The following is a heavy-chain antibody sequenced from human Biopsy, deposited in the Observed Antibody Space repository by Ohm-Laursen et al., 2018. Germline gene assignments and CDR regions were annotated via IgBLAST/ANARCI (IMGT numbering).Heavy chain of an antibody. CDR3: AKCMTYSGDGIDY. D-gene: IGHD5-12*01. J-gene: IGHJ4*02. CDR1: GFTFSSNA. CDR2: ISGRTSGT. V-gene: IGHV3-23*01. Sequence: SLRLSCTASGFTFSSNAMSWVRQAPGKGLEGFSGISGRTSGTYYADSVKGRFTISRDNSKNTLYLQMSSLRAEDTALYYCAKCMTYSGDGIDYWGQGTLVTVSS.